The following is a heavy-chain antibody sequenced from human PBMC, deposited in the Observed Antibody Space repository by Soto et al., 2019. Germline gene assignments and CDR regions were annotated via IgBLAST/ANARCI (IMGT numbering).Heavy chain of an antibody. CDR3: ARGIQLWPRLDY. CDR2: INHSGST. CDR1: GGSSSGYY. J-gene: IGHJ4*02. D-gene: IGHD5-18*01. V-gene: IGHV4-34*01. Sequence: SETLSLTCAVYGGSSSGYYWSWIRQPPGKGLEWIGEINHSGSTNYNPSLKSRVTISVDTSKNQFSLKLSSVTAADTAVYYCARGIQLWPRLDYWGQGTLVTVSS.